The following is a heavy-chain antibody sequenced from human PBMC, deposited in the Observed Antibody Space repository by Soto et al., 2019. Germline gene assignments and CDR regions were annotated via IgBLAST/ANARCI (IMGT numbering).Heavy chain of an antibody. CDR2: ISYDGSDK. CDR1: GFSFNTYT. V-gene: IGHV3-30-3*01. CDR3: ARDRAFLECLGL. D-gene: IGHD3-3*02. Sequence: QVQLVESGGGVVQPGRSLRLSCGASGFSFNTYTMHWVRQAPGKGLEWVAVISYDGSDKYYADSVKGRFTISRDNSKNSLYLQMNSLRAEDTALYYCARDRAFLECLGLWGQGTLVTVSS. J-gene: IGHJ4*02.